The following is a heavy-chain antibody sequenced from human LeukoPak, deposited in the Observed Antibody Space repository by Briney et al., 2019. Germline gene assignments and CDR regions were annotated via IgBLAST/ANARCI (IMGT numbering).Heavy chain of an antibody. CDR3: ARSWRFCSGDSCYPIDY. CDR1: GVSISSGSNN. D-gene: IGHD2-15*01. CDR2: IYSRGNT. Sequence: SETLSLTCSVSGVSISSGSNNWGWLRQPPGKTLEWIVRIYSRGNTYYNPSLKSRIIILIDTAKNHFSLNLSSVTAADTAVYYCARSWRFCSGDSCYPIDYWGQGTLVTVSS. V-gene: IGHV4-39*07. J-gene: IGHJ4*02.